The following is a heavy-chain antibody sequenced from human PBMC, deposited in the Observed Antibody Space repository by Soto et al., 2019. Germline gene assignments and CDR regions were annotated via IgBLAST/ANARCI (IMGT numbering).Heavy chain of an antibody. J-gene: IGHJ3*02. V-gene: IGHV3-30-3*01. CDR3: ARVGNEDAFDI. D-gene: IGHD1-1*01. Sequence: VALISYDGSNKYYADSVKGRFTISRDNSKNTLYLQMNSLRAEDTAVYYCARVGNEDAFDIWGQGTMVTVSS. CDR2: ISYDGSNK.